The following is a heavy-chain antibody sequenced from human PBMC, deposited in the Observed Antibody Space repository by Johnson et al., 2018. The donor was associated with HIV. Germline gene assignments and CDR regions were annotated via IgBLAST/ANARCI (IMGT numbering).Heavy chain of an antibody. CDR3: AKDRGSTLYGAFDI. CDR1: GFTFDDYA. CDR2: ISWNSGSI. J-gene: IGHJ3*02. V-gene: IGHV3-9*01. D-gene: IGHD2-2*01. Sequence: VQLVESGGGLVQPGRSLRLSCAASGFTFDDYAMHWVRQAPGKGLEWVSGISWNSGSIGYADSVKGRFTISRDNAKNSLYLQMNSLRAEDTALYYCAKDRGSTLYGAFDIWGQGTMVTVSS.